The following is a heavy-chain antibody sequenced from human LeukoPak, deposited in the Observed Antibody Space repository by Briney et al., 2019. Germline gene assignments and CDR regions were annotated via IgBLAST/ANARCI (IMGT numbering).Heavy chain of an antibody. CDR1: GFTVSSNY. D-gene: IGHD3-22*01. V-gene: IGHV3-53*01. Sequence: GGSLRLSCAASGFTVSSNYMSWVRQAPGKGLEWVSVIYSGGSTYYADSVKGRFTISRDSSKTTLYLQMNSLRAEDTAVYYCAREGYYYDSGGYLYHYYGMDVWGQGTTVTVSS. J-gene: IGHJ6*02. CDR2: IYSGGST. CDR3: AREGYYYDSGGYLYHYYGMDV.